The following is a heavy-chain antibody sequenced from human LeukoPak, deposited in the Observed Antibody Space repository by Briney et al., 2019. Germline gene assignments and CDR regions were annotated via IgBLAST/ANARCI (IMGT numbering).Heavy chain of an antibody. CDR2: IYYGGST. J-gene: IGHJ3*02. Sequence: SETLSLTCTVSGGSISTYYWSWIRQPPGKGLEWIGYIYYGGSTNYNSSLKSRVTISVDTSKNQFSLNLSSVTAADTAVFYCARGDGEVFDIWGQGTMVTVSS. D-gene: IGHD3-10*01. CDR3: ARGDGEVFDI. CDR1: GGSISTYY. V-gene: IGHV4-59*01.